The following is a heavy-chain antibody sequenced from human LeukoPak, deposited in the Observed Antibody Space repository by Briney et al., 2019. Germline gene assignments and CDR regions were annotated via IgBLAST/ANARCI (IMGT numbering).Heavy chain of an antibody. CDR1: GFTFSSYA. Sequence: GGSLRLSCTASGFTFSSYAMGWVRQAPGKGLEWFSIITGTGGSTYYADSVKGRFTISRDNSKNTLSLQMNSLRAADTAVYYCAKAQIGSGSVYYFDYWGQGTLVTVSS. CDR3: AKAQIGSGSVYYFDY. CDR2: ITGTGGST. D-gene: IGHD3-10*01. V-gene: IGHV3-23*01. J-gene: IGHJ4*02.